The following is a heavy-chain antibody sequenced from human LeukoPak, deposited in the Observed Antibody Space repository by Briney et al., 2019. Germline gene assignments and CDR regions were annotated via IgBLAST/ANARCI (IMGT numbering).Heavy chain of an antibody. V-gene: IGHV3-21*01. Sequence: GGSLRLSCAASGFTFSSYSMNWVRQAPGKGLEWVSSITSSSTYICYADSMKGRFTISRDNAKNSLYLQMDSLRAEDTAVYYCARGSSGSYYTLFDYWGQGTLVTVSS. J-gene: IGHJ4*02. D-gene: IGHD1-26*01. CDR3: ARGSSGSYYTLFDY. CDR1: GFTFSSYS. CDR2: ITSSSTYI.